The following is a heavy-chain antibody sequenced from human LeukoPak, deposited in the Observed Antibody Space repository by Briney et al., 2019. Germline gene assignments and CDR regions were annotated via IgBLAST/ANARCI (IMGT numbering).Heavy chain of an antibody. Sequence: GGSLRLSCAASGFTFSSYSMNWVRQAPGKGLEWVSSISSSSSYIYYADSVKGRFTISRDNAKNSLYLQMNSLRAEDTAVYYCARDRGTRYCNGGSCYSSRRFDPWGQGTLVTVSS. D-gene: IGHD2-15*01. CDR1: GFTFSSYS. CDR2: ISSSSSYI. J-gene: IGHJ5*02. CDR3: ARDRGTRYCNGGSCYSSRRFDP. V-gene: IGHV3-21*01.